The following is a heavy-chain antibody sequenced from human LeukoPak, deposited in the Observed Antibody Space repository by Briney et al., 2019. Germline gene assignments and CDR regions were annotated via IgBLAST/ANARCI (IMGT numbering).Heavy chain of an antibody. J-gene: IGHJ4*02. CDR3: ARCTPYGSGSYYTPFGY. CDR2: INHSGSS. V-gene: IGHV4-34*01. Sequence: SETLSLTCAVSGGSFSGYYLSWIRQPPGKGLEWIGEINHSGSSNYNPSIKKRVTVSVDTSKNQFCLKLSSVTAADTAVYYCARCTPYGSGSYYTPFGYWGQGTLVTVSS. CDR1: GGSFSGYY. D-gene: IGHD3-10*01.